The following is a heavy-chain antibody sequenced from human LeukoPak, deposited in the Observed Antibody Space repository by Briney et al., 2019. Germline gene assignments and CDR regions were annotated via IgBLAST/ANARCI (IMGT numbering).Heavy chain of an antibody. CDR1: GFTFSSYG. D-gene: IGHD1-26*01. Sequence: GGSLRLSCAASGFTFSSYGMHWVRQAPGKGLEWVAFIRYDGSNKYYADSVKGRFTISRDNSKNTLYLQMNSLRAEDTAVYYCAKDRGGSYYYYYYMDVWGKGTTVTISS. CDR2: IRYDGSNK. J-gene: IGHJ6*03. V-gene: IGHV3-30*02. CDR3: AKDRGGSYYYYYYMDV.